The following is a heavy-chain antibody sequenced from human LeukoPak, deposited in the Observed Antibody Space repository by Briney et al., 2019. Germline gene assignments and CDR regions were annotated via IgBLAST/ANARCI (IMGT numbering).Heavy chain of an antibody. V-gene: IGHV1-69*13. J-gene: IGHJ6*02. Sequence: ASVKVSCKASGGTFSSYAISWVRQAPGQGLEWMGGIIPIFGTANYAQKFQGRVTITADESTSTAYTELSSLRSEDTAVYYCARVEYEAAAGTSSYYYYGLDVWGQGTTVTVSS. CDR1: GGTFSSYA. CDR3: ARVEYEAAAGTSSYYYYGLDV. D-gene: IGHD6-13*01. CDR2: IIPIFGTA.